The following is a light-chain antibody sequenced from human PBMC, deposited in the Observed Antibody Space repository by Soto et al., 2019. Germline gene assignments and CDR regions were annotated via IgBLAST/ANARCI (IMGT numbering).Light chain of an antibody. CDR3: QSYGTSRT. CDR1: QSVSSSY. J-gene: IGKJ1*01. Sequence: EMVLTQSPGTLSSSPGERATLSCRASQSVSSSYLAWYQQKPGQAPRLLIYGASSRATGVPDRFGGSGSGTDFTLTISRLEPADFAVYYCQSYGTSRTFGQGTKVDIK. CDR2: GAS. V-gene: IGKV3-20*01.